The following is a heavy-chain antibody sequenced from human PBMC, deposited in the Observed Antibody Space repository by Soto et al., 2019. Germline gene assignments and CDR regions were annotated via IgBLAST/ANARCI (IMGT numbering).Heavy chain of an antibody. J-gene: IGHJ4*02. CDR2: ISSSSSYI. D-gene: IGHD5-18*01. V-gene: IGHV3-21*01. Sequence: GGSLRLSCAVSGFTFSSYSMNWVRQAPGKGLEWVSSISSSSSYIYYADSVKGRFTISRDNAKNSLYLQMNSLRAEDTAVYYCARISGYSYGDDFDYWGQGTLVTVSS. CDR3: ARISGYSYGDDFDY. CDR1: GFTFSSYS.